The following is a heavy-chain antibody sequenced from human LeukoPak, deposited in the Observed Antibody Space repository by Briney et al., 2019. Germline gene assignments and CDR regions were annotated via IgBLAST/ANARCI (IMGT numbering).Heavy chain of an antibody. Sequence: ASVKVSCKASGYTFTSYDINWVRQATGQGLEWMGWMNPNSGNTGYAQKFQGRVTITRNTSISTAYMELSSLKSEDTAVYYCARASAYGDYGFDPWGQGTLVTVSS. J-gene: IGHJ5*02. D-gene: IGHD4-17*01. V-gene: IGHV1-8*03. CDR3: ARASAYGDYGFDP. CDR1: GYTFTSYD. CDR2: MNPNSGNT.